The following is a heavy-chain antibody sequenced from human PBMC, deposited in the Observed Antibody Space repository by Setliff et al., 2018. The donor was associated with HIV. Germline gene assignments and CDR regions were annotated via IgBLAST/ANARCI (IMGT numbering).Heavy chain of an antibody. Sequence: ASVKVSCKASGYTFTGYYMHWVRQAPGQGLEWMGWINPNTGGTNFAQKFQGRVTMTRDTSISTAYMELSRLRSDDTAVYYCGRDPFWSGYDAFGIWGQGTMVTV. CDR2: INPNTGGT. CDR1: GYTFTGYY. J-gene: IGHJ3*02. D-gene: IGHD3-3*01. CDR3: GRDPFWSGYDAFGI. V-gene: IGHV1-2*02.